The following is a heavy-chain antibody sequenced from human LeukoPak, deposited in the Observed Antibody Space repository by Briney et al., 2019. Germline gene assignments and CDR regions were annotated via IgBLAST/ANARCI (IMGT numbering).Heavy chain of an antibody. CDR1: GYTFTGYY. D-gene: IGHD3-22*01. J-gene: IGHJ6*02. CDR2: INPNSGGT. V-gene: IGHV1-2*02. CDR3: ARAFGDSSGYYSYYYYYGMDV. Sequence: ASVKVSCKASGYTFTGYYMHWVRRAPGQGLEWMGWINPNSGGTNYAQKFQGRVTMTRDTSISTAYMELSRLRSDDTAVYYCARAFGDSSGYYSYYYYYGMDVWGQGTTVTVSS.